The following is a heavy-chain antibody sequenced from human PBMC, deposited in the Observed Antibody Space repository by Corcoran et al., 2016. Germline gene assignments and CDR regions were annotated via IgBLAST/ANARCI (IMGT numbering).Heavy chain of an antibody. V-gene: IGHV3-7*01. Sequence: EVQLVESGGGLVQPGGSLRLSCAASGFTFSSYWMSWVRQAPGKGLEWVANIKQDGRDKYYVDSVKGRFTISRDNAKNSLYLQMNSLRAKDTAVYDGARDSTSSYGWVWSAFDSWGQGTMVTVSS. CDR1: GFTFSSYW. D-gene: IGHD5-18*01. CDR3: ARDSTSSYGWVWSAFDS. J-gene: IGHJ3*02. CDR2: IKQDGRDK.